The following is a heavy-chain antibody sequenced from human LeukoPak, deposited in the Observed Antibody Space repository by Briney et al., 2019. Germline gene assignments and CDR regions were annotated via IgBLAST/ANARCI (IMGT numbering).Heavy chain of an antibody. Sequence: PMASVKVSCKASGFTFTSSAMQWVRQARGQRLEWIGWIVVGSGNTNYAQKFQERVTITRDMSTSTACMELSSLRSEDTAVYYCAAKARYYDYVWGSYRYDYWGQGTLVTVSS. CDR1: GFTFTSSA. V-gene: IGHV1-58*02. CDR2: IVVGSGNT. D-gene: IGHD3-16*02. J-gene: IGHJ4*02. CDR3: AAKARYYDYVWGSYRYDY.